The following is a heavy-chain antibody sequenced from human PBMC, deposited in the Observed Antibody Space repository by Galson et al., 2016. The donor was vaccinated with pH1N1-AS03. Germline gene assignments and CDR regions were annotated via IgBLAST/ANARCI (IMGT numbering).Heavy chain of an antibody. D-gene: IGHD2-2*01. Sequence: SLRLSCAASGSTFSTNWMSWVRQAPGKGLEWVANINQDGSKQYYVDSVKGRFTISRDNAKKSLYLQMNSLRAEDTAVYYCARAPVVAGAPDYNYGMDVWGQGTTVTVSS. CDR1: GSTFSTNW. CDR3: ARAPVVAGAPDYNYGMDV. J-gene: IGHJ6*02. CDR2: INQDGSKQ. V-gene: IGHV3-7*01.